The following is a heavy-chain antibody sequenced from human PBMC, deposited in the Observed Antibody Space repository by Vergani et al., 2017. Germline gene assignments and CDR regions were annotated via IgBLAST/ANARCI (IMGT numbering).Heavy chain of an antibody. V-gene: IGHV4-39*01. CDR3: ARLDSVVVVAAVDY. D-gene: IGHD2-15*01. J-gene: IGHJ4*02. CDR1: GGSISSSSYY. Sequence: QLQLQESGPGLVKPSETLSLTCTVSGGSISSSSYYWGWIRQPPGKGLEWIGSIYYSGSTYYNPYLKSRVTISVDTSKNPFSLKLSSVTAADTAVYYCARLDSVVVVAAVDYWGQGTLVTVSS. CDR2: IYYSGST.